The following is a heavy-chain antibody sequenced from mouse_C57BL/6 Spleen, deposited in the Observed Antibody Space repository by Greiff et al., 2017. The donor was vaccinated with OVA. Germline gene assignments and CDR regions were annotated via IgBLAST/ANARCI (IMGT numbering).Heavy chain of an antibody. V-gene: IGHV1-55*01. CDR3: ARSLGRGHWYFDV. Sequence: QVQLKESGAELVKPGASVKMSCKASGYTFTSYWITWVKQRPGQGLEWIGDIYPGSGSTNYNEKFKSKATLTVDTSSSTAYMQLSSLTSEDSAVYYCARSLGRGHWYFDVWGTGTTVTVSS. J-gene: IGHJ1*03. CDR2: IYPGSGST. D-gene: IGHD4-1*01. CDR1: GYTFTSYW.